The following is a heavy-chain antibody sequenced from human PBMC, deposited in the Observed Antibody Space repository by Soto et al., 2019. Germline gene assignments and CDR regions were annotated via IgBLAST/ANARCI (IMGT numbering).Heavy chain of an antibody. J-gene: IGHJ6*02. V-gene: IGHV4-39*01. CDR2: VYYGGRS. Sequence: SETLSLTCTGSSAPVSSTTYTWGWIRQPPGKGLEWVASVYYGGRSYYNPSLNSRVTISVDTSKNQFSLKLSSMTAADTAVYYCARVNVKILPGYSLASNTYGMDVWGQGTTVT. CDR3: ARVNVKILPGYSLASNTYGMDV. CDR1: SAPVSSTTYT. D-gene: IGHD3-9*01.